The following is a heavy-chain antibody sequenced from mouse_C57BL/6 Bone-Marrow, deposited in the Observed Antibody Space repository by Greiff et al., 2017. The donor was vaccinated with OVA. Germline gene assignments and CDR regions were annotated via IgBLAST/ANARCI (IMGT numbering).Heavy chain of an antibody. CDR3: ASYYDYAWFAY. CDR2: IHPNSGST. J-gene: IGHJ3*01. Sequence: QVQLKQPGAELVKPGASVKLSCKASGYTFTSYWMHWVRQRPGQGLEWIGMIHPNSGSTNYNEKFKSKATLTVDKSSSTAYMQLSSLTSEDSAVYYCASYYDYAWFAYWGQGTLVTVSA. D-gene: IGHD2-4*01. CDR1: GYTFTSYW. V-gene: IGHV1-64*01.